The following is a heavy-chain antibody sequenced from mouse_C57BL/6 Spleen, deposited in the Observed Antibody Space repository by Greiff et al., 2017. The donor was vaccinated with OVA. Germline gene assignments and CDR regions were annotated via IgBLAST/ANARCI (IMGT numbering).Heavy chain of an antibody. CDR3: AREHSNYFDY. J-gene: IGHJ2*01. CDR1: GFTFSSYA. CDR2: ISDGGSYT. D-gene: IGHD2-5*01. Sequence: EVKLQESGGGLVKPGGSLKLSCAASGFTFSSYAMSWVRQTPEKRLEWVATISDGGSYTYYPDNVKGRFTISRDNAKNNLYLQMSHLKSEDTAMYYCAREHSNYFDYWGQGTTLTVSS. V-gene: IGHV5-4*01.